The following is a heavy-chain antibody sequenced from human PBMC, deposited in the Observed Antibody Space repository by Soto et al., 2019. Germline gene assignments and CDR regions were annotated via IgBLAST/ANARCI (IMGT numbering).Heavy chain of an antibody. CDR1: EFTFSNYW. Sequence: EVQLVESGGGLVQPGGSLRLSCAASEFTFSNYWMNWVRQAPGKGLEWVAYISRDGSEKSYVDSVKGRFTISRDNAKKSLFLQMNSQRVEDTAVYYCARGFGDGWYGGPDYWGQGTLVTVSS. CDR3: ARGFGDGWYGGPDY. D-gene: IGHD6-19*01. V-gene: IGHV3-7*01. CDR2: ISRDGSEK. J-gene: IGHJ4*01.